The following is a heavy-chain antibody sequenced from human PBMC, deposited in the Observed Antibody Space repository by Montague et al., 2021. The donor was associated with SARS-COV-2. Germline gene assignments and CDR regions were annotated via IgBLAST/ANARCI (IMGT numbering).Heavy chain of an antibody. CDR1: GGSFSGYY. D-gene: IGHD4-23*01. Sequence: SETLSLTCAVYGGSFSGYYWSWIRQPPGKGLEWIGEINYSGSTKYKSSLKSRVTISADTSKKQFSLKMSSVTAADTAVYYCARVISAVAGGNGYFDYWGQGTLVTVSS. V-gene: IGHV4-34*01. J-gene: IGHJ4*02. CDR3: ARVISAVAGGNGYFDY. CDR2: INYSGST.